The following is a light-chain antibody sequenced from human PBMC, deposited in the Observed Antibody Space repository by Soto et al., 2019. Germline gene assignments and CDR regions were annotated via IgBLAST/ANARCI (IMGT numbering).Light chain of an antibody. CDR2: IND. V-gene: IGLV1-44*01. Sequence: QSVLTQPPSASGTPGQRITISCSGSSSNIGDNPVNWYQQLPGAAPKLLIYINDQRPSGVPDRISGSKSGTSASLAISGLQPEDEADYYCAAWDDSLNALFGTGTKLTVL. J-gene: IGLJ1*01. CDR3: AAWDDSLNAL. CDR1: SSNIGDNP.